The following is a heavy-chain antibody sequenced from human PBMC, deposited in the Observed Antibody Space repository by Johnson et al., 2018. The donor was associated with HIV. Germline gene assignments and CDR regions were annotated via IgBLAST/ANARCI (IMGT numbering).Heavy chain of an antibody. Sequence: QVQLVESGGGLLKPGGSPRLSCGASRFTFSDSYMNWIRQAPGKGLEWVSYISSSDSAIWYADSVKGRFTVSRDNAKNSLYLQMNSLRAEDTALYYCARDRTITGNDPFDIWGQGTMVTVSS. V-gene: IGHV3-11*01. CDR2: ISSSDSAI. J-gene: IGHJ3*02. CDR3: ARDRTITGNDPFDI. D-gene: IGHD1-20*01. CDR1: RFTFSDSY.